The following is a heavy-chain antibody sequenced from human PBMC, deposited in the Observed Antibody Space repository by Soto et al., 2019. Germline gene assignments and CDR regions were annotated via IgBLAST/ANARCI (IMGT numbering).Heavy chain of an antibody. Sequence: QVQLVQSGAEVKKPGSSVKVSCKASGGTFSSYTISWVRQAPGQGLEWMGRIIPILGIANYAQKFQGRVTITADKSTSIAYMELSSLRSEDTAVYYCARDHQSSEDYGEDAFDIWGQGTMVTVSS. CDR1: GGTFSSYT. J-gene: IGHJ3*02. V-gene: IGHV1-69*08. D-gene: IGHD4-17*01. CDR2: IIPILGIA. CDR3: ARDHQSSEDYGEDAFDI.